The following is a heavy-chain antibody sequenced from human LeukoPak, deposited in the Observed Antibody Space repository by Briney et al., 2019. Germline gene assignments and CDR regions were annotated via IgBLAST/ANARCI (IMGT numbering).Heavy chain of an antibody. CDR1: GYTFTSYY. Sequence: ASVKVSCKASGYTFTSYYMHWVRQAPGQGLEWMGIINPSGGSTSYAQKFQGRVTMTRDTSTSTVYMELSSLRSDDTAVYYCARGGGYSYGDVEWFDPWGQGTLVTVSS. J-gene: IGHJ5*02. CDR3: ARGGGYSYGDVEWFDP. D-gene: IGHD5-18*01. CDR2: INPSGGST. V-gene: IGHV1-46*01.